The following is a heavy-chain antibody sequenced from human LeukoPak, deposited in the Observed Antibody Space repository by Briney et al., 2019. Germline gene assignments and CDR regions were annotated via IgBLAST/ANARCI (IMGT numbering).Heavy chain of an antibody. Sequence: PSETLSLTCTVSGGSISTYYWSWIRQPPGKGLEWIGYIYYSGSTNYNPSLKSRVTISVDTSKNQFSLKLSSVTAADTAVYYCARASSYYDSSGYYYFAFDIWGQGTMVTVSS. J-gene: IGHJ3*02. CDR3: ARASSYYDSSGYYYFAFDI. CDR1: GGSISTYY. V-gene: IGHV4-59*01. CDR2: IYYSGST. D-gene: IGHD3-22*01.